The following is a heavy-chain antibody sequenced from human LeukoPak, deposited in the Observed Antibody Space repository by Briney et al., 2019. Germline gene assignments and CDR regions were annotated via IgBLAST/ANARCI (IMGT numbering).Heavy chain of an antibody. CDR3: ARETWLRCYDY. V-gene: IGHV3-30*03. CDR1: GFTFSSYG. D-gene: IGHD4/OR15-4a*01. CDR2: ISYDGSNK. J-gene: IGHJ4*02. Sequence: GRSLRLSCAASGFTFSSYGMHWVRQAPGKGLEWVAVISYDGSNKYYADSVKGRFTISRDNSKNTLYLQMNSLRAEDTAVYYCARETWLRCYDYWGQGTLVTVSS.